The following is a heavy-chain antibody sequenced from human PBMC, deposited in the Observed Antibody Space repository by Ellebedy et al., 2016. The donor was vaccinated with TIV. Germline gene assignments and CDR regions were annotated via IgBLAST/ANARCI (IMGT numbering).Heavy chain of an antibody. CDR2: INPSGGSS. D-gene: IGHD3-22*01. V-gene: IGHV1-46*01. J-gene: IGHJ4*02. CDR3: ARGDKYYYDSSGYYYNY. CDR1: GYTFTSYY. Sequence: ASVKVSCKASGYTFTSYYMYWVRQAPGQGLEWMGIINPSGGSSNYAQKFQGRVTMTRDTSTSTVYMELSSLRSEDPAVYYCARGDKYYYDSSGYYYNYWGQGTLVTVSS.